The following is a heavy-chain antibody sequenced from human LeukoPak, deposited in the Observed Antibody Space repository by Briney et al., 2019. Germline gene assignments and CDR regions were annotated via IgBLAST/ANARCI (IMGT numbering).Heavy chain of an antibody. CDR3: AKGDSGSYYYYMNV. J-gene: IGHJ6*03. V-gene: IGHV3-30*02. CDR1: GFSFGDYG. Sequence: QPRGSLRLSCVAPGFSFGDYGMHWGRQAPGKGLEWMAFIENDGGEKFYADSVKGRITISRDNSKNTLYLQMNGLKIEDTAVYFCAKGDSGSYYYYMNVWGKGTTVIVSS. D-gene: IGHD3-10*01. CDR2: IENDGGEK.